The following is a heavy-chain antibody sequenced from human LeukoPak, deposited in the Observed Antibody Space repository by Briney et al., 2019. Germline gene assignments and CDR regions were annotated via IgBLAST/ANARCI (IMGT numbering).Heavy chain of an antibody. Sequence: SETLSLTCAVYGGSFSGYYWSWIRQPPGKGLEWIGEINHSGSTNYNPSLKSRVTISVDTSKNQFSLKLSSVTAADTAVYYCARVVVAAASDVFDIWGQGTMVTVSS. CDR2: INHSGST. V-gene: IGHV4-34*01. J-gene: IGHJ3*02. CDR1: GGSFSGYY. D-gene: IGHD6-13*01. CDR3: ARVVVAAASDVFDI.